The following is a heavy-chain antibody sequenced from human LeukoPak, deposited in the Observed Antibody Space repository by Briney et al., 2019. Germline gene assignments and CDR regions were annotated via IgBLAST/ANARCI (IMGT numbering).Heavy chain of an antibody. CDR3: ARDRTMIAPSGMDV. CDR1: GYTFTSYA. Sequence: ASVKVSCKASGYTFTSYAMHWVRQAPGQRLEWMGWINAGNGNTKYSQKFQGRVTITRDTSTSTAYMELRSLRSDDTAVYYCARDRTMIAPSGMDVWGQGTTVTVSS. J-gene: IGHJ6*02. CDR2: INAGNGNT. V-gene: IGHV1-3*01. D-gene: IGHD3-22*01.